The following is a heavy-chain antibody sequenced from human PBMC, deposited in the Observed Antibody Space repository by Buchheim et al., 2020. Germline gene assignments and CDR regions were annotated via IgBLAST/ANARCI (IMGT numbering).Heavy chain of an antibody. J-gene: IGHJ5*02. CDR3: ARDQEDYYDSSGRWWFDP. CDR2: IIHIGST. Sequence: QVQLQQWGAGLLKPSETLSLTRVVYVGSFSGYYWSWIPQPQGRGLEWMGEIIHIGSTNYNPSLKSRVTIPVDTSKNQFSLMLSSVTAADTAVYYCARDQEDYYDSSGRWWFDPWGQGTL. CDR1: VGSFSGYY. V-gene: IGHV4-34*12. D-gene: IGHD3-22*01.